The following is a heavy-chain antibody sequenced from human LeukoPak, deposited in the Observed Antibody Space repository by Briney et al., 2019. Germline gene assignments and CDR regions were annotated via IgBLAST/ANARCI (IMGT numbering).Heavy chain of an antibody. D-gene: IGHD3-22*01. Sequence: GSLRLSCAASGFTFSSYGMHWVRQAPGKGLEWVALVWYDGSNEKYADSVKGRFTISRDNSKSTLFLQMNSLRAEDTAIYYCARGSPYYFDTSGYDNWGQGTLVTVSS. J-gene: IGHJ4*02. CDR3: ARGSPYYFDTSGYDN. CDR2: VWYDGSNE. CDR1: GFTFSSYG. V-gene: IGHV3-33*01.